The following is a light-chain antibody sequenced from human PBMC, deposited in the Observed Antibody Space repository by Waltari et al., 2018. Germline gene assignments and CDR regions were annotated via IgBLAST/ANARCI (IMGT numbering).Light chain of an antibody. V-gene: IGKV3-20*01. Sequence: EIVLTQSPGTLSLSTGERATLSCRASQSVSSSSFAWYQQKPGQAPRLLIYGASSRATGIPDRFSGSGSGTDFSLTISRLEPEDFAVYYCQQYSSLPLTFGPGTKVDLK. CDR3: QQYSSLPLT. CDR2: GAS. J-gene: IGKJ3*01. CDR1: QSVSSSS.